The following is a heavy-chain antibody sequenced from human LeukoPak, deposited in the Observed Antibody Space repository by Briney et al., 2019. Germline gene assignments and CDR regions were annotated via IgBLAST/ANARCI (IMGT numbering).Heavy chain of an antibody. CDR1: GGSISTYY. D-gene: IGHD3-16*01. V-gene: IGHV4-59*08. CDR3: ARHGGGWTFDY. Sequence: SETLSLTCTVSGGSISTYYWSWIRQAPGKGLEWIGYIYNSGSTKYNPSLKSRVTMSIDTSKNQFSLNLNSVTAADTAVYYCARHGGGWTFDYWGQGTLVTVSS. J-gene: IGHJ4*02. CDR2: IYNSGST.